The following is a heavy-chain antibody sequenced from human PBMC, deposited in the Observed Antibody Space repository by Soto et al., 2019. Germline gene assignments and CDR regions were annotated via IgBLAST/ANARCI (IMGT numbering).Heavy chain of an antibody. Sequence: GGSLRLSCVASGLTVSHNYMAWVRQAPEMGLEWVSILYTEGTTYYADSVKGRFTIARDSSKNTLFLQMDRLRAEDTAVYYCVRPRPSGENYGMDVWGQGTTVTVSS. V-gene: IGHV3-53*01. CDR3: VRPRPSGENYGMDV. CDR1: GLTVSHNY. D-gene: IGHD3-16*01. CDR2: LYTEGTT. J-gene: IGHJ6*02.